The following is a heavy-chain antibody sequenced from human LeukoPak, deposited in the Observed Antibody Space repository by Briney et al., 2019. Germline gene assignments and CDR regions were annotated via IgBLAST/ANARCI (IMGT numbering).Heavy chain of an antibody. D-gene: IGHD6-13*01. V-gene: IGHV4-4*02. CDR3: ARGKVSSSWYGFRAFDI. J-gene: IGHJ3*02. CDR2: IYHSGST. Sequence: SGTLSLTCAVSGGSISSSNWWSWVRQPPGKGLEWIGEIYHSGSTNYNPSLKSRVTISVDKSKNQFSLKLSSVTAADTAVYYCARGKVSSSWYGFRAFDIWGQGTMVTVSS. CDR1: GGSISSSNW.